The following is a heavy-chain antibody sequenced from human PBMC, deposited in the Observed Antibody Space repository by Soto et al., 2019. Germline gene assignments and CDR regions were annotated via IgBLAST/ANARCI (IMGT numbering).Heavy chain of an antibody. CDR1: GGSVSSVNSY. V-gene: IGHV4-61*01. D-gene: IGHD4-17*01. Sequence: QVQLQESGPGLMKPSETLSLTCTVSGGSVSSVNSYWSWIRQAPGKGLDRIGYIYYSGGTNYNPSLQSRVSISLDTSKNQFSLKLTSVTAADTAVYYCARRVDYGTYFYYGMDVWGQGTTVTVSS. CDR2: IYYSGGT. CDR3: ARRVDYGTYFYYGMDV. J-gene: IGHJ6*02.